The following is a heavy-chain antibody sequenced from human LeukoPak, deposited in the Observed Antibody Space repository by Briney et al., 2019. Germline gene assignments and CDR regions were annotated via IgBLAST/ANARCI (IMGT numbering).Heavy chain of an antibody. CDR2: INPSGGST. D-gene: IGHD2-2*02. Sequence: AASVKVSCKASGYTFTGYYMHWVRQAPGQGLEWMGIINPSGGSTSYAQKFQGRVTMTRDTSTSTVYMELSSLRSEDTAVYYCARDYPTYCSSTSCYRGFDYWGQGTLVTVSS. CDR3: ARDYPTYCSSTSCYRGFDY. J-gene: IGHJ4*02. CDR1: GYTFTGYY. V-gene: IGHV1-46*01.